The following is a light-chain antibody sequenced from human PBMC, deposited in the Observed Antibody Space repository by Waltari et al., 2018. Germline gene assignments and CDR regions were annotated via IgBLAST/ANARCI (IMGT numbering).Light chain of an antibody. V-gene: IGKV4-1*01. J-gene: IGKJ2*01. CDR1: QTVLYSSNNKNY. CDR2: WAS. CDR3: QQYYSSPYT. Sequence: DIVMTQSPDSLAVSLGERATINCTSSQTVLYSSNNKNYLGWYQQKPGQAPKLLFYWASTRESGVPDRFSGSGSGTDFTLTISSLQAEDVAVYYCQQYYSSPYTFGQGTKLEIK.